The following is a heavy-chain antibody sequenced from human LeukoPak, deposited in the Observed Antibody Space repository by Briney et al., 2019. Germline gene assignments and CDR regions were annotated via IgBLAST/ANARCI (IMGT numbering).Heavy chain of an antibody. CDR3: AKGYCSGGSCYSFGAFDI. CDR1: GFTFSSYT. J-gene: IGHJ3*02. V-gene: IGHV3-23*01. D-gene: IGHD2-15*01. CDR2: ISGSGGST. Sequence: PGGSLRLSCAASGFTFSSYTMSWVRQAPGKGLEWVSAISGSGGSTYYADSVKGRFTISRDNSKNTLYLQMNSLRAEDTAVYYCAKGYCSGGSCYSFGAFDIWGQGTMVTVSS.